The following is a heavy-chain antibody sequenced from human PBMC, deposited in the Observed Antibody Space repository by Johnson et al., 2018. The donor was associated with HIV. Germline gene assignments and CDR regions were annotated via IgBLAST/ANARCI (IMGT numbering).Heavy chain of an antibody. Sequence: MLLVESGGGFVQPGGSLRLSYEASGFTVNSNYMSWVRHAPGKGLAWVSVLYSGGSTYYADSLKCRFTISRDNSKNTLYLQMNSLRAEDTAVYYCARDCSYGSNDAFDIWGQGTMVTVFS. CDR1: GFTVNSNY. V-gene: IGHV3-66*01. CDR2: LYSGGST. CDR3: ARDCSYGSNDAFDI. J-gene: IGHJ3*02. D-gene: IGHD5-18*01.